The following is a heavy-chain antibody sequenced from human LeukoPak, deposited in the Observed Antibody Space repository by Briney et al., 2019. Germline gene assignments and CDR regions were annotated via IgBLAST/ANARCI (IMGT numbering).Heavy chain of an antibody. CDR1: GFTFSGFG. J-gene: IGHJ4*02. CDR3: AKDLSWALRLGELSPSIDY. D-gene: IGHD3-16*02. CDR2: ISYDGSNK. V-gene: IGHV3-30*18. Sequence: PGGSLRLSCAASGFTFSGFGMHWVRQAPGKGLEWVAVISYDGSNKYYADSVKGRFTISRDNSKNTLYLQMNSLRAEDTAVYYCAKDLSWALRLGELSPSIDYWGQGTLVTVSS.